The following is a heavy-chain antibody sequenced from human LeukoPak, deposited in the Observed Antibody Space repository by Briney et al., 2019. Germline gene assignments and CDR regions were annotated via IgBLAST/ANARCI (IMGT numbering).Heavy chain of an antibody. Sequence: GGSLRLSCAASGFTVSSNYMSWVRQAPGKGLEWVSVIYSGGSTYYADSVKGRFTISRDNSKNTLYLQMSSLRAEDTAVYYCARVRYCSGGSCYGSDYWGQGTLVTVSS. CDR2: IYSGGST. CDR1: GFTVSSNY. D-gene: IGHD2-15*01. V-gene: IGHV3-66*01. CDR3: ARVRYCSGGSCYGSDY. J-gene: IGHJ4*02.